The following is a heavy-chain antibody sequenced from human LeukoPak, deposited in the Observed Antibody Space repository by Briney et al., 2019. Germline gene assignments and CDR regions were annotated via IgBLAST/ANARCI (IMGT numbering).Heavy chain of an antibody. D-gene: IGHD3-3*02. CDR1: GFTFSSYA. Sequence: GGSLRLSCAASGFTFSSYAMNWVRQAPGKGLEWVSAISGGGGTTYYADSVKGRFTISRDNSKNTLYLQMHSLRAEDTAVYYCAKISVSDPYWGQGTLVTVSS. V-gene: IGHV3-23*01. J-gene: IGHJ4*02. CDR3: AKISVSDPY. CDR2: ISGGGGTT.